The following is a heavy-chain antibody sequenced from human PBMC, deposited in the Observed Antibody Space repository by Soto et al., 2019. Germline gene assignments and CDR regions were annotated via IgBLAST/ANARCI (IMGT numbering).Heavy chain of an antibody. Sequence: VQLVESGGGLVQPGGSLRLSCAASGFTFSSYWMHWVRQAPGKGLVWVSRINSDGSSTSYADSVKGRFTISRDNAKNTLYLQMNSLRAEDTAVYYCARDLIAVAGKGYYYYGMDVWGQGTTVTVSS. CDR1: GFTFSSYW. CDR2: INSDGSST. CDR3: ARDLIAVAGKGYYYYGMDV. D-gene: IGHD6-19*01. V-gene: IGHV3-74*01. J-gene: IGHJ6*02.